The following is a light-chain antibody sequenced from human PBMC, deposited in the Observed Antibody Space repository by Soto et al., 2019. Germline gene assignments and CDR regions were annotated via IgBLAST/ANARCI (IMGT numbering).Light chain of an antibody. CDR3: SSYSSTSTYV. J-gene: IGLJ1*01. CDR1: SSDVGSYNR. V-gene: IGLV2-18*02. CDR2: EVN. Sequence: QSALTQPPSVSGSPGQSVTISCTGTSSDVGSYNRVSWYQQAPGTAPKLMIFEVNNRPSGVPDRFSGSKSANTASLTISGLQAEDEADYFCSSYSSTSTYVFGAGTKVTVL.